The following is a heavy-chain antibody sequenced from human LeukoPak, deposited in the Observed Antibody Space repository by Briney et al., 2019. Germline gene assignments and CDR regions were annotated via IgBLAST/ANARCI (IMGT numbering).Heavy chain of an antibody. Sequence: GGSLRLSCAASGFTFDDYAMHWVRQAPGKGLEWVSGINWNGGSTGYADSVKGRFTISRDNAKNSLYLQMNSLRAEDTAVYYCAKGNNWRYDYWGQGTLVTVSS. J-gene: IGHJ4*02. V-gene: IGHV3-20*04. CDR3: AKGNNWRYDY. D-gene: IGHD1-20*01. CDR1: GFTFDDYA. CDR2: INWNGGST.